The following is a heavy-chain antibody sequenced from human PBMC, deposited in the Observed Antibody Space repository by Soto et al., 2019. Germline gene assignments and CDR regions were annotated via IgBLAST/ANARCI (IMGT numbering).Heavy chain of an antibody. CDR2: NYYSGIT. Sequence: PSETLSLTCTVSGGSISSGGYYWTWIRQQPGKGLDWIGYNYYSGITYYNPSLKSRVTISLDTSKNQFSLKLSSVTAADTAVYYCARGSSIAGLYYGMDVWGQGTTVTVS. D-gene: IGHD6-6*01. CDR3: ARGSSIAGLYYGMDV. V-gene: IGHV4-31*03. CDR1: GGSISSGGYY. J-gene: IGHJ6*02.